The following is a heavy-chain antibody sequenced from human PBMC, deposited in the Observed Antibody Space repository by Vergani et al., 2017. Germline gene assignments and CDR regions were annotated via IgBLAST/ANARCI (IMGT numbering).Heavy chain of an antibody. CDR2: ISVYNGET. CDR3: ARDRGNSGDYNFDY. J-gene: IGHJ4*02. CDR1: GYTFRNYG. Sequence: QVQLVQSGAEVKKPVASVKVSCEGSGYTFRNYGISWVRQAPGEGLEWLGWISVYNGETKFAQKFQGRVTLTRDTSTDTAYMEMGSLRSDDTAVYYCARDRGNSGDYNFDYWGQGTLVTVSS. V-gene: IGHV1-18*04. D-gene: IGHD1-26*01.